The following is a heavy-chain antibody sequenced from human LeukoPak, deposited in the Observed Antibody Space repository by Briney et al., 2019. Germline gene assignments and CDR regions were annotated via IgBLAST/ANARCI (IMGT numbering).Heavy chain of an antibody. V-gene: IGHV3-30*04. D-gene: IGHD1-1*01. Sequence: GGSLRLSCAASGFTFSSYAMHWVRQAPGKGLEWVAVISYDGSNKYYADSVKGRFTISRDNSKNTLYLQMNSLRAEDTAVYYCARSSQNWNEDYWGQGTLVTVSS. CDR1: GFTFSSYA. J-gene: IGHJ4*02. CDR2: ISYDGSNK. CDR3: ARSSQNWNEDY.